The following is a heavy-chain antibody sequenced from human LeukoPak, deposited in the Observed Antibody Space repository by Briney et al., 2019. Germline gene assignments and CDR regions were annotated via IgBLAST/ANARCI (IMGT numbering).Heavy chain of an antibody. CDR2: IWSDGSHQ. Sequence: GKSLRLSCAASGFTFNTYGMHWVRQAPGKGLEWVAVIWSDGSHQTYADSVRGRFTISRDNSKSTLHLQMNSLRTEDTAVYYCATDRGGYPFDYWGQGTLVTVSS. CDR1: GFTFNTYG. V-gene: IGHV3-33*01. J-gene: IGHJ4*02. D-gene: IGHD1-26*01. CDR3: ATDRGGYPFDY.